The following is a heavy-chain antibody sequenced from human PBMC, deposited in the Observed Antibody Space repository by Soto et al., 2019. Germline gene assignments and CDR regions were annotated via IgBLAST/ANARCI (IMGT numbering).Heavy chain of an antibody. Sequence: PSETLSLTCSVSGGSISRYYCSWVRQPPGKGLEWIGHMHYSGNTRYNPSLKSRATVSLDTSKNQFSLKQSSVTAADTAVYYCATSTGWPGFDFWGQGTLVTVSS. CDR3: ATSTGWPGFDF. J-gene: IGHJ4*02. V-gene: IGHV4-59*08. CDR1: GGSISRYY. D-gene: IGHD2-8*02. CDR2: MHYSGNT.